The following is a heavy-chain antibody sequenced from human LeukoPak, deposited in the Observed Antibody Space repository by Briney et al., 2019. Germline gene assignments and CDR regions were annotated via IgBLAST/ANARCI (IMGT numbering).Heavy chain of an antibody. Sequence: SETLSLTCVVSGGSVSGYYWGWIRKPPGRGLEWIGYVYFSGSTNYNPSFKSQITISVDTSRNQFSLQLSSVTAADTAVYYCARIHRYCSGGACYVLDNWGQGTLVAVSS. CDR1: GGSVSGYY. CDR2: VYFSGST. D-gene: IGHD2-15*01. V-gene: IGHV4-59*02. J-gene: IGHJ4*02. CDR3: ARIHRYCSGGACYVLDN.